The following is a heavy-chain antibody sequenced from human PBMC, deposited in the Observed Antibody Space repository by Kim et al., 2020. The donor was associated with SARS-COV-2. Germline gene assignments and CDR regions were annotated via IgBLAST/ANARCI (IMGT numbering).Heavy chain of an antibody. D-gene: IGHD4-4*01. CDR3: ARGVTGSNYYFDY. J-gene: IGHJ4*02. V-gene: IGHV4-34*01. CDR1: GGSFSGYY. Sequence: SETLSLTCAVYGGSFSGYYWSWIRQPPGKGLEWIGEINHSGSTNYNPSLKSRVTISVDTSKNQFSLKLSSVTAAATAVYYCARGVTGSNYYFDYWRQGT. CDR2: INHSGST.